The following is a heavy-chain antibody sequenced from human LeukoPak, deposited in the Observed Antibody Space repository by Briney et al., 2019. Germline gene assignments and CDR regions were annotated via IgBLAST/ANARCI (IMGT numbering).Heavy chain of an antibody. D-gene: IGHD3-22*01. CDR2: IIPIFGTA. CDR1: GGTFSSYA. J-gene: IGHJ6*02. CDR3: ARAPYYYDTSGYYKGMDA. Sequence: GASVKVSCKASGGTFSSYAISWVRQAPGQGLEWMGGIIPIFGTANYAQKFQGRVTITADESTSTAYMELSSLRSEDTAVYYCARAPYYYDTSGYYKGMDAWGQGTTVTVSS. V-gene: IGHV1-69*13.